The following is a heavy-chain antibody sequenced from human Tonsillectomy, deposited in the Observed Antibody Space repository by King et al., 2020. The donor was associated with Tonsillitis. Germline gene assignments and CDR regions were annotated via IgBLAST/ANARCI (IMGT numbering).Heavy chain of an antibody. CDR1: GYSISSGYY. Sequence: VQLQESGPGLVKPSETLSLTCTVSGYSISSGYYWGWIRQPPGKGLEWIGSIYHTGSTYYNPSLKSRVTISVDTSKNQFSLKLSSVTAADTAVYYCARVKEAWDYWGQGTLVTVSS. CDR3: ARVKEAWDY. J-gene: IGHJ4*02. CDR2: IYHTGST. V-gene: IGHV4-38-2*02.